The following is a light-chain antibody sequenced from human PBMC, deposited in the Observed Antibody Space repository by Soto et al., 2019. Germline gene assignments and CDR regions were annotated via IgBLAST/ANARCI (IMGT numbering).Light chain of an antibody. V-gene: IGKV3-11*01. CDR3: QQRTNWLT. CDR1: QSVTWY. Sequence: EIVLTQSPATLSLSPVERATLSCRASQSVTWYLAWYQQKPGQAPRLLIYDATNRATGIPARFSGSGSGTDFTLTISSLEPEDFAVYYCQQRTNWLTFGGGTRVEI. CDR2: DAT. J-gene: IGKJ4*01.